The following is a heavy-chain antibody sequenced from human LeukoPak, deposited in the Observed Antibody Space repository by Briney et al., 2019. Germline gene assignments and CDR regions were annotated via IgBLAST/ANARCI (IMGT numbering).Heavy chain of an antibody. CDR2: IYYSGST. CDR1: GGSISSYY. D-gene: IGHD1-14*01. V-gene: IGHV4-59*01. CDR3: AKEGPEGRYYFES. J-gene: IGHJ4*02. Sequence: SETLSLTCTVSGGSISSYYWSWIRQPPGKGLEWIGYIYYSGSTNYNPSLKSRVTISADTSKNQFSLNLSSVTAADTAVYYCAKEGPEGRYYFESWGQGTLVTVSS.